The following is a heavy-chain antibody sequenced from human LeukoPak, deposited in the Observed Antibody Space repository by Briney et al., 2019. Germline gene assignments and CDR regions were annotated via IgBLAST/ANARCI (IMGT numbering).Heavy chain of an antibody. D-gene: IGHD3-10*01. Sequence: GGSLRLSCAASGFTVSSNEMSWVRQAPGKGLEWVSYISSSSSTIYYADSVKGRFTISRDNAKNSLYLQMSSLRAEDTAVYYCATHPGDYWFGYLQLWGQGILVTVSS. V-gene: IGHV3-48*04. J-gene: IGHJ4*02. CDR1: GFTVSSNE. CDR3: ATHPGDYWFGYLQL. CDR2: ISSSSSTI.